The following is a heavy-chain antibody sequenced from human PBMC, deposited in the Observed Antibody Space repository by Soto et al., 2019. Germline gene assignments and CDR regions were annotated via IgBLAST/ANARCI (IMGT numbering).Heavy chain of an antibody. D-gene: IGHD3-3*01. CDR2: IYYSGST. CDR1: GGSISSGGYY. CDR3: ARVKDFWSGSTRVYYYGMDV. Sequence: SETLSLTCTVSGGSISSGGYYWSWIRQHPGKGLEWIGYIYYSGSTYYNPSLKSRVTISVDTSKNQFSLKLSSVTAADTAVYYCARVKDFWSGSTRVYYYGMDVWGQGTTVTVSS. J-gene: IGHJ6*02. V-gene: IGHV4-31*03.